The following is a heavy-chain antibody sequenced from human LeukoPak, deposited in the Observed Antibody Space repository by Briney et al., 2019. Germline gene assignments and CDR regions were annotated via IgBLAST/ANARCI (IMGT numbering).Heavy chain of an antibody. CDR2: ISAYNGNT. J-gene: IGHJ6*02. V-gene: IGHV1-18*01. D-gene: IGHD1-7*01. Sequence: ASVKVSCKASGYTFTSYGISWVRQAPGQGLEWMGWISAYNGNTNYAQKLQGRVTITTDTSTSTAYMELRSLRSDDTAVYYCARSAYNWNYVLARYYYGMDVWGQGTTVTVSS. CDR3: ARSAYNWNYVLARYYYGMDV. CDR1: GYTFTSYG.